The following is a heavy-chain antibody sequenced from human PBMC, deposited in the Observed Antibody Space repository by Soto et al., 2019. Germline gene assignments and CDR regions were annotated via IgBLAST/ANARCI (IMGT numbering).Heavy chain of an antibody. CDR3: STQDFRGPTGTT. D-gene: IGHD1-1*01. J-gene: IGHJ4*02. CDR2: INTAGETT. V-gene: IGHV3-23*01. CDR1: GFSFSHSA. Sequence: EVQLLESGGGFVQPGGSLRLSCAAFGFSFSHSAMGWVRQAPGKGLDWVSLINTAGETTYYANSVKGRFTISRDNSKNTHYLPMNSLRAEDTAVYYWSTQDFRGPTGTTWGEGTQVIVSS.